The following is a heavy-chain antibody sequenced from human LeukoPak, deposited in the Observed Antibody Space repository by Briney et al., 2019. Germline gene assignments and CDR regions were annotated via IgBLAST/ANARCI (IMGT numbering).Heavy chain of an antibody. V-gene: IGHV1-69*13. D-gene: IGHD3-22*01. J-gene: IGHJ5*02. CDR2: IIPIFGTA. CDR3: ARDYYDSSGYTNWFDP. CDR1: GFVFTSYG. Sequence: GASVKVSCKASGFVFTSYGFTWVRQAPGQGLEWMGGIIPIFGTANYAQKFQGRVTITADESTSTAYMELSSLRSEDTAVYYCARDYYDSSGYTNWFDPWGQGTLVTVSS.